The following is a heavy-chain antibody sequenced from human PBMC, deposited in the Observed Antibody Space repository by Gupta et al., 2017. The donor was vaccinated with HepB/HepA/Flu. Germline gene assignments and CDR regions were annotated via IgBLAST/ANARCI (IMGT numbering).Heavy chain of an antibody. CDR3: AKTLRDWNYRDYYYYYGMDV. CDR1: GFTFDAYA. Sequence: EVQLVESGGGVVQPGGSLRLSCAASGFTFDAYAMHWVRQAPGKGLEWVSLISGDGGSTYYADSVKGRFTISRDNSKNSLYLQMNSLRTEDTALYYCAKTLRDWNYRDYYYYYGMDVWGQGTTVTVSS. V-gene: IGHV3-43*02. D-gene: IGHD1-7*01. CDR2: ISGDGGST. J-gene: IGHJ6*02.